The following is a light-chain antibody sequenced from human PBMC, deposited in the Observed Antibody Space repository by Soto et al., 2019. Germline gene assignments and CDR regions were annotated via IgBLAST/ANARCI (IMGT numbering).Light chain of an antibody. CDR3: QQSYSTPMYT. Sequence: DIQMTQSPSNLSASVGDRVTITCRASESISSWLAWYQQKPGKAPKLLIYDASSLESGVPSRFSGSGSGTEFIFTISSLQPEDFATYYCQQSYSTPMYTFGQGTKLEIK. V-gene: IGKV1-5*01. CDR2: DAS. CDR1: ESISSW. J-gene: IGKJ2*01.